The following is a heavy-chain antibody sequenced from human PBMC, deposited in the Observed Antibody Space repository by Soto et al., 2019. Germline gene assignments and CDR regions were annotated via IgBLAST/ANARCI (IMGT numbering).Heavy chain of an antibody. CDR2: IIPIFGTA. V-gene: IGHV1-69*12. CDR3: ARDGVGASYYYYYGMDV. D-gene: IGHD1-26*01. J-gene: IGHJ6*02. CDR1: GGTFSSYA. Sequence: QVQLVQSGAEVKKPGSSVKVSCKASGGTFSSYAISWVRQAPGQGLEWMGGIIPIFGTANYAQKFQGRVTITADESTSTAYMELSSLRSEDTAVYYCARDGVGASYYYYYGMDVWGQGTTVTVSS.